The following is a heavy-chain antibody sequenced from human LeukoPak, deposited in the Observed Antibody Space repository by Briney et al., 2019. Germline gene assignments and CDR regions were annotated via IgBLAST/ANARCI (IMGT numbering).Heavy chain of an antibody. Sequence: GGSLRLSCAASGFTFSIYWMTWVRQAPGKGLEWVANLNQDGSDKYYVDSVKGRFTISRDNAKNSLYLQMNSLRAEDTAVYYCAMALGNGTHGDHWGQGSLVTVSS. V-gene: IGHV3-7*01. J-gene: IGHJ5*02. CDR3: AMALGNGTHGDH. CDR2: LNQDGSDK. CDR1: GFTFSIYW. D-gene: IGHD1-26*01.